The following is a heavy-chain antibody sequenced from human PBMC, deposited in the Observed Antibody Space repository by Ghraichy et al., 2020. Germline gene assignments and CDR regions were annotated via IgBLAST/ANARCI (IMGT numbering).Heavy chain of an antibody. D-gene: IGHD5-18*01. V-gene: IGHV3-7*03. CDR1: GFTFSSYW. J-gene: IGHJ4*02. CDR3: ATEGRGYSYGWMKTYYFDY. CDR2: IKQDGSEK. Sequence: GVLRLSCAASGFTFSSYWMSWVRQAPGKGLEWVANIKQDGSEKYYVDSVKGRFTISRDNAKNSLYLQMNSLRAEDTAVYYCATEGRGYSYGWMKTYYFDYWGQGTLVTVSS.